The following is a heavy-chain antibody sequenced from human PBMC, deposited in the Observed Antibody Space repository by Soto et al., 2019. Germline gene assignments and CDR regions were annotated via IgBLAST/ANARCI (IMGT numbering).Heavy chain of an antibody. CDR2: ISGSGGSA. CDR3: VKDRGYYYYGMDV. V-gene: IGHV3-23*01. CDR1: GFTFSNYA. J-gene: IGHJ6*02. Sequence: GVSLRLSCAASGFTFSNYAMNWVRQAPGKGLECVSVISGSGGSAYYADSVQGRFTISRDNSKNTLYLQMSSLRAEDTAVYYCVKDRGYYYYGMDVWGQGTTVTVSS. D-gene: IGHD3-10*01.